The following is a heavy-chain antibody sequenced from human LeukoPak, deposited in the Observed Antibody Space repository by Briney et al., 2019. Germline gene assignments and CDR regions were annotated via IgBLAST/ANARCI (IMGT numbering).Heavy chain of an antibody. CDR1: GFXVSNNY. CDR3: ARLTSGNGLNV. Sequence: GGSLRLSCAASGFXVSNNYITWVRQAPGKGLEWVSVIYSGDRTNYADSVKGRFTISRDNSKNTLFFQMNSLRAEDTAVYYCARLTSGNGLNVWGQGTTVTVSS. J-gene: IGHJ6*02. D-gene: IGHD3-3*01. CDR2: IYSGDRT. V-gene: IGHV3-66*04.